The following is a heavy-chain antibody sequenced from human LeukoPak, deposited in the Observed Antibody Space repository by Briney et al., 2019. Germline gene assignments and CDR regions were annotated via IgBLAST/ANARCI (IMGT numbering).Heavy chain of an antibody. CDR3: ARGGNSGIYYFDY. D-gene: IGHD4-23*01. J-gene: IGHJ4*02. V-gene: IGHV3-33*01. CDR2: IRYDGSNK. CDR1: GFTFSSYG. Sequence: GGSLRLSCAASGFTFSSYGMHWVRQAPGKGLEWVAVIRYDGSNKYYADSVKGRFTISRDNSKNTLYLQMNSLRAEDTAVYYCARGGNSGIYYFDYWGQGTLVTVSS.